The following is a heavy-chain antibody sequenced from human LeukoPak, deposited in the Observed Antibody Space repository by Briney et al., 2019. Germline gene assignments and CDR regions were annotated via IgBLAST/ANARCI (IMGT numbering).Heavy chain of an antibody. CDR1: GGTFSSYA. CDR3: ASTPTYYYDSSGYYLGYFDY. J-gene: IGHJ4*02. D-gene: IGHD3-22*01. CDR2: IIPIFGTA. V-gene: IGHV1-69*01. Sequence: KISCKASGGTFSSYAISWVRQAPGQGLEWMGGIIPIFGTANYAQKFQGRVTITADESTSTAYMELSSLRSEDTAVYYCASTPTYYYDSSGYYLGYFDYWGQGTLVTVSS.